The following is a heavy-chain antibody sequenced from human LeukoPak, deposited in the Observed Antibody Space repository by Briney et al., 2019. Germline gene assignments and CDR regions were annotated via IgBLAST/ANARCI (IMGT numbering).Heavy chain of an antibody. Sequence: SQTLSLTCTVSGGSISSGSYYWSWIRQPAGKGLEWIGRIYTSGSTNYNPSLKSRVTISVDTSKNQFSLKLSSVTAADTAVYYCARVAGTTADPWGQGTLVTVSS. V-gene: IGHV4-61*02. CDR3: ARVAGTTADP. CDR2: IYTSGST. CDR1: GGSISSGSYY. J-gene: IGHJ5*02. D-gene: IGHD1-7*01.